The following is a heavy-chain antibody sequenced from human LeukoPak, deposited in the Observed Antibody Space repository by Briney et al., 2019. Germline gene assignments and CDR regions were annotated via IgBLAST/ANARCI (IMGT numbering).Heavy chain of an antibody. CDR3: ARHHYYDSSGYYYSNWFDP. D-gene: IGHD3-22*01. V-gene: IGHV4-34*01. Sequence: SETLSLTCAVYGGSFSGYYWRWSWIRQPPGKGLEWIGEINHSGSTNYNPSLKSRVTISVDTSKNQFSLKLSSVTAADTAVYYCARHHYYDSSGYYYSNWFDPWGQGTLVTVSS. CDR2: INHSGST. CDR1: GGSFSGYY. J-gene: IGHJ5*02.